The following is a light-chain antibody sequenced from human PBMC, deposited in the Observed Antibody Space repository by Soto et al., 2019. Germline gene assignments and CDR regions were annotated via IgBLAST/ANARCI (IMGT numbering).Light chain of an antibody. J-gene: IGKJ5*01. CDR2: AAS. CDR3: QQLHDYPIT. CDR1: QGIDSS. Sequence: ILLTQSPSSLSASVGDRVTITCRASQGIDSSFAWYQQKPGKAPKLLIYAASSLQSGVPSRFSGSGSGTDFTVTISSLQPEDFATYYCQQLHDYPITFGQGTRLEIK. V-gene: IGKV1-9*01.